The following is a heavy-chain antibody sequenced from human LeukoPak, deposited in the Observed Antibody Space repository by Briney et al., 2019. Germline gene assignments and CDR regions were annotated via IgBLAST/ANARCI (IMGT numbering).Heavy chain of an antibody. CDR2: INHSGST. CDR1: GGSFSGYY. Sequence: SETLSLTCAVYGGSFSGYYWSWIRQPPGKGLEWIGEINHSGSTNYNPSLKSRVTISVDTSKNQFSLKLSSVTAADTAVYYCASGSTGYDYWGQGTLVTVSS. J-gene: IGHJ4*02. CDR3: ASGSTGYDY. D-gene: IGHD3-9*01. V-gene: IGHV4-34*01.